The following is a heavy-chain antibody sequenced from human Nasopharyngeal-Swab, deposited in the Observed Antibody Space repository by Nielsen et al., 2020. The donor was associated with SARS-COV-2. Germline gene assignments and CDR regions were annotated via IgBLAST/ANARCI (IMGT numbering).Heavy chain of an antibody. D-gene: IGHD3-9*01. CDR2: IYDGGST. V-gene: IGHV3-66*01. CDR1: GFTVTSNY. J-gene: IGHJ6*03. Sequence: GESLKISCAASGFTVTSNYMSWVRQAPGKGLEWVSIIYDGGSTYYADSVRGRFTTSRDYSKNTLYLQMNSLRAEDTAVYYCAGDQLTAYGYYYYMDVWGRGTTVTVSS. CDR3: AGDQLTAYGYYYYMDV.